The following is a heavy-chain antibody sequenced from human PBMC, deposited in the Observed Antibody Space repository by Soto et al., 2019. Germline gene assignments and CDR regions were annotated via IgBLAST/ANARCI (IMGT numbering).Heavy chain of an antibody. CDR1: GFSLSNANVG. CDR2: IFSDDEK. CDR3: ARISHPELGVYYFDF. Sequence: QVTLKESGPVLVKPTETLTLTCTVSGFSLSNANVGVTWIRQPPGKALEWLAHIFSDDEKSSNPSLKRKVTISKATSEGQVVLTMTNMDPVDTATYYCARISHPELGVYYFDFWGQGALVTVSS. J-gene: IGHJ4*02. V-gene: IGHV2-26*01. D-gene: IGHD3-10*01.